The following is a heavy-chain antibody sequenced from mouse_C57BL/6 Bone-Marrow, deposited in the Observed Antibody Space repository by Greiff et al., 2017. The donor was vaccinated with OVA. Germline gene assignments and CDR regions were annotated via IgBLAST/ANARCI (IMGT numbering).Heavy chain of an antibody. V-gene: IGHV14-2*01. D-gene: IGHD1-1*01. CDR1: GFNIKDYY. CDR3: APLLPGADWYFDV. J-gene: IGHJ1*03. CDR2: IDPEDGET. Sequence: VQLQQSGADLVKPGASVKLSCTASGFNIKDYYMHWVKQSTDQGLEWIGRIDPEDGETKYAPKFQGKATITADTSSNTAYLQLSSLTSEDTAVYYCAPLLPGADWYFDVWGTGTPVTVSS.